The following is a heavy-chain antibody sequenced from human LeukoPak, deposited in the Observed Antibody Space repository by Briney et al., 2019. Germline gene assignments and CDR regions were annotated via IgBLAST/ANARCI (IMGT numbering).Heavy chain of an antibody. V-gene: IGHV3-23*01. Sequence: PGGSLRLSCAASRFTIRRYAMSWVRQAPGKGLEWVSAISGSGDGTYYADSVKGRFTISRDSSKNTLYLQMNSLRAEDTAVYYCAKGSRIWVYYYFDFWGQGTLVTVSS. CDR1: RFTIRRYA. D-gene: IGHD2-8*01. CDR2: ISGSGDGT. CDR3: AKGSRIWVYYYFDF. J-gene: IGHJ4*02.